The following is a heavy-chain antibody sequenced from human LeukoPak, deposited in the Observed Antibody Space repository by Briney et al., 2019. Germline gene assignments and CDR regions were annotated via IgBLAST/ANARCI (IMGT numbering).Heavy chain of an antibody. CDR1: GGSISSGDYY. J-gene: IGHJ4*02. CDR3: ARDLLNEGNHLDH. CDR2: IYYSGST. V-gene: IGHV4-30-4*01. D-gene: IGHD4-23*01. Sequence: KSSQTLSLTCTVSGGSISSGDYYWSWIRQPPGKGLEWIGYIYYSGSTYYNPSLKSRVTISVDTSKNQFSLKLSSVTAADTAVYYCARDLLNEGNHLDHWGQGTLVTVSS.